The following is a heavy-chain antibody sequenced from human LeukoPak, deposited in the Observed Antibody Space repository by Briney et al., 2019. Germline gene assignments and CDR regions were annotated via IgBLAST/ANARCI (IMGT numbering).Heavy chain of an antibody. CDR1: GFTFDDYA. J-gene: IGHJ6*02. CDR2: ISWNSGSI. Sequence: GGSLRLSCAASGFTFDDYAMHWVRQAPGKGLEWVSGISWNSGSIGYADSVKGRFTISRDNAKNSLYLRMNSLRAEDTALYYCAKDMGGGIAARSPYYYYGMDVWGQGTTVTVSS. D-gene: IGHD6-6*01. CDR3: AKDMGGGIAARSPYYYYGMDV. V-gene: IGHV3-9*01.